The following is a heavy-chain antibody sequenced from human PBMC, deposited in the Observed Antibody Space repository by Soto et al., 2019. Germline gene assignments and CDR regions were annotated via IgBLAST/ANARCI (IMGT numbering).Heavy chain of an antibody. CDR3: ARDLAVGLVDY. CDR1: GYTFTSYG. CDR2: ISAYNGNT. D-gene: IGHD6-19*01. V-gene: IGHV1-18*01. J-gene: IGHJ4*02. Sequence: QVQLVQSGAEVKKPGASVKVSCKASGYTFTSYGISWVRQAPGQGLEWMGWISAYNGNTNYAQKLQGRVTMTTETYTSTAYRKLRSLKSDDTAVYYCARDLAVGLVDYWGQGTLVTVSS.